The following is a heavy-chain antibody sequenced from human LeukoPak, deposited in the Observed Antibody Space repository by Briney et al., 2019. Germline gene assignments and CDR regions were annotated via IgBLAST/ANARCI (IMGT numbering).Heavy chain of an antibody. D-gene: IGHD6-19*01. V-gene: IGHV1-2*02. Sequence: GASVKVSCKASGYTCTGYYMHWVRQAPGQGLGWMGWINPNSGGTNYAKKFQGRVTMTRDTSISTAYIERSRLRSDDTAVYYCALSSGWSFWFDPWGQGTLVTVSS. J-gene: IGHJ5*02. CDR2: INPNSGGT. CDR3: ALSSGWSFWFDP. CDR1: GYTCTGYY.